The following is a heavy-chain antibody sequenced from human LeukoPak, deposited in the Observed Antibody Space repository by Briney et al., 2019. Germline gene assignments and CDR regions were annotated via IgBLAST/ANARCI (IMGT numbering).Heavy chain of an antibody. CDR2: TRGSGSGMGSGS. V-gene: IGHV3-21*05. CDR3: ARDDNRGFDY. J-gene: IGHJ4*02. Sequence: GGSLRLSCAASGFAFSDYSMNWVRQAPGKGLEWIANTRGSGSGMGSGSYYAGAVQGRFTISRDNAKNSLYLQMNGLRAEDTAFYYCARDDNRGFDYWGQGALVTVSS. D-gene: IGHD7-27*01. CDR1: GFAFSDYS.